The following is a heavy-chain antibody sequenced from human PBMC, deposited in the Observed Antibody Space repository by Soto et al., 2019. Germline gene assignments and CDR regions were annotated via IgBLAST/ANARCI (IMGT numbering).Heavy chain of an antibody. CDR3: ARGASRIVGSLGNAFDI. V-gene: IGHV3-23*01. Sequence: GGSLRLSCAASGFTFSSYAMSWVRQAPGKGLEWVSAISGSGGSTYYADSVKGRFTISRDNAKNALYLQMNSLRVEDTAVYYCARGASRIVGSLGNAFDIWGQGTMVTVSS. CDR2: ISGSGGST. CDR1: GFTFSSYA. J-gene: IGHJ3*02. D-gene: IGHD1-26*01.